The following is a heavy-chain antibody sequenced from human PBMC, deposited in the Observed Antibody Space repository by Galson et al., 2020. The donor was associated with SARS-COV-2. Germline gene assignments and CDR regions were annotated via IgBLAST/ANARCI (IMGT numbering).Heavy chain of an antibody. CDR3: ARYGSGSIWSKRYYFDY. J-gene: IGHJ4*02. D-gene: IGHD3-10*01. CDR2: IWYDGSNK. CDR1: GFTFSSYD. Sequence: GESLKISCAASGFTFSSYDMHWVRQAPGKGLEWVAVIWYDGSNKYYADSVKGRFTISRDNSKNTLYLQMNSLRAEDTAVYYCARYGSGSIWSKRYYFDYWGQGTLVTVSS. V-gene: IGHV3-33*01.